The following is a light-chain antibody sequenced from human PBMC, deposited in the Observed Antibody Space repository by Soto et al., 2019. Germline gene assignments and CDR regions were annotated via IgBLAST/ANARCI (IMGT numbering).Light chain of an antibody. CDR3: SSYTNKNTWV. Sequence: QSALTQPASVSASPGQSITISCTGTSSDVGDYKYVSWYQQHPGKAPQLMIYEFTSRPSGVSNRFSGSTSGNTASLTISGLQDEDEAAYYCSSYTNKNTWVFGGGTKLTVL. CDR2: EFT. CDR1: SSDVGDYKY. V-gene: IGLV2-14*01. J-gene: IGLJ3*02.